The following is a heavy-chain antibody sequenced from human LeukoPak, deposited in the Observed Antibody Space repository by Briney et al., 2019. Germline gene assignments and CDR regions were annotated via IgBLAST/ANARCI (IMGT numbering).Heavy chain of an antibody. D-gene: IGHD2-2*01. CDR3: ARTAHPVRNYFDY. J-gene: IGHJ4*02. V-gene: IGHV3-30*12. Sequence: GGSLRLSCAASGFTFSSFGMHWVRQAPGQGLEWVAFILYDGTNKYYADSVKGRFTISRDNAKNSLYLQMNSLRAEDTAVYYCARTAHPVRNYFDYWGQGTLVTVSS. CDR2: ILYDGTNK. CDR1: GFTFSSFG.